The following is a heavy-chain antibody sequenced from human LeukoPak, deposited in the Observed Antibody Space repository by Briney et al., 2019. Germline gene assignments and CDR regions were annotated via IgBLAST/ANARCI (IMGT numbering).Heavy chain of an antibody. CDR2: IIPIFGTA. V-gene: IGHV1-69*13. J-gene: IGHJ4*02. Sequence: ASVKVSCKASGGTFSSYAISWVRQAPGQGLEWMGGIIPIFGTANYAQKFQGRVTITADESTSTAYMELSSLRSEDTAVYYCARDKTKRWLQLPYYFDYWGQGTLVTVSS. CDR1: GGTFSSYA. CDR3: ARDKTKRWLQLPYYFDY. D-gene: IGHD5-24*01.